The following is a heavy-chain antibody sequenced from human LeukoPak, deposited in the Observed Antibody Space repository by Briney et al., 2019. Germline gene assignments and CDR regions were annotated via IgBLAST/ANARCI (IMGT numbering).Heavy chain of an antibody. V-gene: IGHV1-69*13. D-gene: IGHD2-2*01. CDR3: AREQNTDIVVVPAAMGYYMDV. Sequence: SVKVSCKASGGTFSSYAIGWVRQAPGQGLEWMGGIIPIFGTANYAQKFQGRVTITADESTSTAYMELSSLRSEDTAVYYCAREQNTDIVVVPAAMGYYMDVWGKGTTVTVSS. CDR1: GGTFSSYA. J-gene: IGHJ6*03. CDR2: IIPIFGTA.